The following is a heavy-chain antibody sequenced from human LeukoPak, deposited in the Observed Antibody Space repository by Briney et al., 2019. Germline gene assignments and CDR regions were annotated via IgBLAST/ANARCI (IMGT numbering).Heavy chain of an antibody. CDR2: IIPIFGTA. CDR1: GGTFSSYA. Sequence: ASVKVSCKASGGTFSSYAISWVRQAPGRGLEWMGGIIPIFGTANYAQKFQGRVTITADESTSTAYMELSSLRSEDTAVYYCAREVFDSGSYYFSDYWGQGTLVTVSS. D-gene: IGHD1-26*01. V-gene: IGHV1-69*13. J-gene: IGHJ4*02. CDR3: AREVFDSGSYYFSDY.